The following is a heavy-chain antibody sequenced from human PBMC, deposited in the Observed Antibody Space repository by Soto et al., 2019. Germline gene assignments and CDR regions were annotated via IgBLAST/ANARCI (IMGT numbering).Heavy chain of an antibody. D-gene: IGHD6-13*01. CDR3: ARMIAAAGTEYFDY. Sequence: SETLSLTCTVSGGSISSYYWSWIRQPPGKGLEWIGYIYYSGSTNYNPSLKSRVTMSVDTSKNQFSLKLSSVTAADTAVYYCARMIAAAGTEYFDYWGQGTLVTVSS. V-gene: IGHV4-59*01. CDR2: IYYSGST. J-gene: IGHJ4*02. CDR1: GGSISSYY.